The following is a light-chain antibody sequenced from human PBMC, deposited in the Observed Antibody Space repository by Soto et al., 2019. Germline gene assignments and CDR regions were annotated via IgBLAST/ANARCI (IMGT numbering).Light chain of an antibody. CDR2: KAS. J-gene: IGKJ1*01. V-gene: IGKV1-5*03. Sequence: EIPMTQSPSTLSGSVGDRVTITCRASQTISSWLAWYQQKPGKAPKLLIYKASTFKSGVPSRFSGSGSGTEFTLTISSLQPDDFATYYCQHYNSYSEAFGQGTKVELK. CDR3: QHYNSYSEA. CDR1: QTISSW.